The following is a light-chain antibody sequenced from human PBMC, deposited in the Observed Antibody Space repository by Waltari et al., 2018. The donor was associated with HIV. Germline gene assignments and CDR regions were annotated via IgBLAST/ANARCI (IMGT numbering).Light chain of an antibody. Sequence: QSVLTQPPSASGTPGQRVTIPCSGSSSNIGRNYVSLYQQLPGTAPKLLIYRNNQRPSGVPDRFSGSKSGTSASLAISGLRSEDEADYYCAAWDDSLSGNYVFGTGTKVTVL. J-gene: IGLJ1*01. V-gene: IGLV1-47*01. CDR3: AAWDDSLSGNYV. CDR1: SSNIGRNY. CDR2: RNN.